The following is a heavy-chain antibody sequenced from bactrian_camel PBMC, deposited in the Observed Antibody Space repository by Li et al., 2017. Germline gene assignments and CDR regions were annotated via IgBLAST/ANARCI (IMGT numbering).Heavy chain of an antibody. D-gene: IGHD6*01. CDR3: AATDRVQRPAYGGACPSPTY. V-gene: IGHV3S53*01. CDR1: GYTRSVSV. Sequence: HVQLVESGGGSVPAGGSLRLSCAMSGYTRSVSVMGWFRQAPGKQREGVANIDFDGRTGYADSVKGRFTISRDNAKNTMSLQIDSLKPEDSAMYYCAATDRVQRPAYGGACPSPTYWGQGTQVTVS. CDR2: IDFDGRT. J-gene: IGHJ4*01.